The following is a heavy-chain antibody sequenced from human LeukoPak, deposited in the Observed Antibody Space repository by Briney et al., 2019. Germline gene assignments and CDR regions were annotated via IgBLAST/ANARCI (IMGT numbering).Heavy chain of an antibody. D-gene: IGHD3-22*01. CDR3: AKVLTQRDDSSGCNDY. CDR2: ISGSGGST. J-gene: IGHJ4*02. Sequence: LGGSLRLSCAASGFTFSSYAMSWVRQAPGKGLEWVSAISGSGGSTYYADSVKGRFTISRDNSKNTLYLQMNSLRAEDTAVYYCAKVLTQRDDSSGCNDYWGQGTLVTVSS. V-gene: IGHV3-23*01. CDR1: GFTFSSYA.